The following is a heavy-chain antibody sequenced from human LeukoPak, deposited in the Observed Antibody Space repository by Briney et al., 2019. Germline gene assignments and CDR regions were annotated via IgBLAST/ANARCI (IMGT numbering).Heavy chain of an antibody. D-gene: IGHD6-19*01. CDR1: GYTFSSYG. CDR3: ARGGVSGWSHGAFDI. Sequence: EASVTVSCKASGYTFSSYGISWVRQAPGQGLEWMGWISGYNGNTNYAQKLQGRVTMTTVTSTSTAYMELRSLRSDDTAVYYCARGGVSGWSHGAFDIWGQGTMVTVSS. CDR2: ISGYNGNT. V-gene: IGHV1-18*04. J-gene: IGHJ3*02.